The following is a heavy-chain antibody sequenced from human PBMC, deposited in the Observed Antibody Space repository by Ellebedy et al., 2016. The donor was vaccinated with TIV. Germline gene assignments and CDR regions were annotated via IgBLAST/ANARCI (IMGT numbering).Heavy chain of an antibody. V-gene: IGHV3-23*01. D-gene: IGHD2-21*02. Sequence: GESLKISCAASGFTFSPYAMAWVRQAPGKGLEWVSGIVGSGAQKYADFVKGRFTISRDNSKRTVDLQMRRVRAEDTAVYFCAKDRTSGDGYWVFDSWGQGTMVSVSS. CDR3: AKDRTSGDGYWVFDS. CDR2: IVGSGA. CDR1: GFTFSPYA. J-gene: IGHJ4*02.